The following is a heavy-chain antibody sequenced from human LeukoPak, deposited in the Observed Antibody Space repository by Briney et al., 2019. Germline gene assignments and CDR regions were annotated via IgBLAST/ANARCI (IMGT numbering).Heavy chain of an antibody. CDR1: GFTFSSYA. CDR2: ISGSGGST. D-gene: IGHD5-12*01. CDR3: AKDSLVATSPFDY. Sequence: AGGSLRLSCAASGFTFSSYAMSWVRQAPGKGLEWVSAISGSGGSTYYADSVKGRFTISRDNSKNTLYLQMNSLRAEDTAVYYCAKDSLVATSPFDYWGQGTPVTVSS. V-gene: IGHV3-23*01. J-gene: IGHJ4*02.